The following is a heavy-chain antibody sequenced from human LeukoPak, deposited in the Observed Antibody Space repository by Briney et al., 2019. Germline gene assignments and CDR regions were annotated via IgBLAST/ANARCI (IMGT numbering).Heavy chain of an antibody. V-gene: IGHV4-4*07. CDR2: THSSGST. CDR3: ARANYDSSGYLGDFDY. CDR1: GGSVSGYY. D-gene: IGHD3-22*01. J-gene: IGHJ4*02. Sequence: SETLSLTCTVSGGSVSGYYWTWIRQPAGKGLEWIGRTHSSGSTNYNPSLKSRVTMSVDTSKNQFSLKLSSVTAADTAVYYCARANYDSSGYLGDFDYWGQGTLVTVSS.